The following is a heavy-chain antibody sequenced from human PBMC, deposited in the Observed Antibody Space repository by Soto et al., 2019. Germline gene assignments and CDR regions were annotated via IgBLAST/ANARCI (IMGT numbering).Heavy chain of an antibody. V-gene: IGHV1-69*01. D-gene: IGHD2-8*02. J-gene: IGHJ6*02. CDR2: IIPILTTP. CDR3: ATSVGIAPTGEDGMDV. Sequence: QVQLVQSGAEVKKTGSSVKVSCKASGGTFSIYGFSWVRQAPGQGPEWIGGIIPILTTPNYAQKFQGRVTSVAAESTTTVYMELSSLKFEDTAVYYCATSVGIAPTGEDGMDVWGQGTSVTVSS. CDR1: GGTFSIYG.